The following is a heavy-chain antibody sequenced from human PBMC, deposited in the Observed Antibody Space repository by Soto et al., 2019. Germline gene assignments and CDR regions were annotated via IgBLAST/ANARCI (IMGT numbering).Heavy chain of an antibody. J-gene: IGHJ4*02. V-gene: IGHV4-59*01. D-gene: IGHD6-13*01. Sequence: PSETLSLTCTVSGGSMIAYYWNWMRQPPGKGLQWIGYTYYSGTTTYNPSPKSRVTISVDSSKNQFSLKLDSVTPADTAVYYCARVRGTAGKRYFDYWGQGTRGTVPP. CDR1: GGSMIAYY. CDR3: ARVRGTAGKRYFDY. CDR2: TYYSGTT.